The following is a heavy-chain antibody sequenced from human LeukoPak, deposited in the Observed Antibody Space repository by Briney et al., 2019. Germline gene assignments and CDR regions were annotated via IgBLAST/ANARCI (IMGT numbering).Heavy chain of an antibody. CDR1: GYSIRSGDY. J-gene: IGHJ4*02. V-gene: IGHV4-38-2*01. CDR2: IYHSGST. CDR3: ARNRSLTTTPGFDH. Sequence: PSETLSLTCAVSGYSIRSGDYWGWIRQSPGKGLEWIGSIYHSGSTHYNPSLKSRVTISVDTSKNQFSLMLSSVTAADTAVYHCARNRSLTTTPGFDHWGQGTLVTVSS. D-gene: IGHD4-11*01.